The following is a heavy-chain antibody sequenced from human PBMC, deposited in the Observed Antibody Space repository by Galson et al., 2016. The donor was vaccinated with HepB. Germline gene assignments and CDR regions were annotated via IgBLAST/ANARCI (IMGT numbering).Heavy chain of an antibody. D-gene: IGHD6-19*01. CDR1: GFTFSHYF. CDR3: ARMVPLYSGGWYVRGDGWFDP. CDR2: ISGSADSR. J-gene: IGHJ5*02. Sequence: SLRLSCAASGFTFSHYFVSWIRQAPGKGLEWVSYISGSADSRRYADSVKGRFTISRDNSKNSLYLQMINLRAEDTAVYYCARMVPLYSGGWYVRGDGWFDPWGQGTLVTVSS. V-gene: IGHV3-11*01.